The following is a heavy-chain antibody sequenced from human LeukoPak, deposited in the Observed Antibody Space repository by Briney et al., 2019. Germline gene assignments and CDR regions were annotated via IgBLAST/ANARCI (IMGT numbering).Heavy chain of an antibody. D-gene: IGHD3-9*01. V-gene: IGHV5-51*01. CDR1: GYSFTSYW. CDR3: ARQGHYDILTESQTPFDY. J-gene: IGHJ4*02. CDR2: IYPGDSDT. Sequence: GESLKISCKGSGYSFTSYWIGWVRQMPGKGLEWKGIIYPGDSDTRYSPSFQGQVTISADKSISTAYLQWSSLKASDTAMYYCARQGHYDILTESQTPFDYWGQGTLVTVSS.